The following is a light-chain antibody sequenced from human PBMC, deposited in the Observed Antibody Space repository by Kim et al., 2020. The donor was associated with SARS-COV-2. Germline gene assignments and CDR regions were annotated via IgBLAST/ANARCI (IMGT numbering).Light chain of an antibody. CDR2: GAS. J-gene: IGKJ2*01. CDR3: QQYSARLGT. CDR1: QSVSTS. Sequence: EIVMTQSPATLSVSPGERATLCCRASQSVSTSLAWYQQKPGQPPRLLIHGASARATGVPTRFSGSGSGTEFTLTISSVQSEDFAVYYCQQYSARLGTFGQGTRLEI. V-gene: IGKV3-15*01.